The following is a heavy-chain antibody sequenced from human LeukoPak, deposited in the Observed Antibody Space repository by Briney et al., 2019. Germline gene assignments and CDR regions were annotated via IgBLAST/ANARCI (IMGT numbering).Heavy chain of an antibody. CDR2: IKSKTDGGTT. Sequence: GSLRLSCAAPGFTFSNAWMSCFRQAPGKELQWVGGIKSKTDGGTTDYAAPGKGRFTSSQDDSKNPLYLQMNRLKTEDTAVYYCTTEARGVIDYWGQGTLVTVSS. CDR1: GFTFSNAW. CDR3: TTEARGVIDY. D-gene: IGHD3-10*01. V-gene: IGHV3-15*01. J-gene: IGHJ4*02.